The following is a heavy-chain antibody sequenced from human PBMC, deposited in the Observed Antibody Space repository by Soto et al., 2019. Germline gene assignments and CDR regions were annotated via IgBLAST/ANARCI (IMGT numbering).Heavy chain of an antibody. CDR3: ASFPDIVVVPAAISGPDYYFDY. D-gene: IGHD2-2*01. Sequence: QAPGKGLEWVAVISYDGSNKYYADSVKGRFTISRDNSKNTLYLQMNSLRAEDTAVYYCASFPDIVVVPAAISGPDYYFDYWGQGTLVTVSS. J-gene: IGHJ4*02. CDR2: ISYDGSNK. V-gene: IGHV3-30-3*01.